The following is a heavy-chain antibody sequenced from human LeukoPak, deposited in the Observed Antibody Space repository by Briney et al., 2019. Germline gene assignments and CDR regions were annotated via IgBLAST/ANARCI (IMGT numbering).Heavy chain of an antibody. J-gene: IGHJ4*02. V-gene: IGHV3-33*08. Sequence: GGSLRLSCAASGFTFSNHGMYWVRQAPGKGLEWVAVIWYDGSKKYYADSVEGRFTISRDNPKNALYLQMNSLRAEDTAVYYCARDREARLAEYGGQGTLVTVSS. CDR1: GFTFSNHG. D-gene: IGHD3-9*01. CDR3: ARDREARLAEY. CDR2: IWYDGSKK.